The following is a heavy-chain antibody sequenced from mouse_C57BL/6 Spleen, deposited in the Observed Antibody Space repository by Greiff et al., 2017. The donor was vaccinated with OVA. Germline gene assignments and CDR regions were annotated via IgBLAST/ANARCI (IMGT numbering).Heavy chain of an antibody. D-gene: IGHD4-1*02. CDR1: GYTFTDYN. J-gene: IGHJ1*03. V-gene: IGHV1-22*01. Sequence: EVQLQQSGPELVKPGASVKMSCKASGYTFTDYNMHWVKQSHGKSLEWIGYINPNNGGTSYNQKFKGKATLTVNKSSSTAYMELRSLTSEDSAVYYCARSQLDAWDFDVWGKGTTVTVSS. CDR3: ARSQLDAWDFDV. CDR2: INPNNGGT.